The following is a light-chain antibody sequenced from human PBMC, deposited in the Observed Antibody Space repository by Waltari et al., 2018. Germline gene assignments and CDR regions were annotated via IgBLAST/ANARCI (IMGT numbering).Light chain of an antibody. V-gene: IGKV3-20*01. CDR2: AAS. Sequence: EIVLTQSPGTLSLSPGERATLSCRASQSVSNTHLAWYQQKPGQAPRLLIYAASRRGTGSPDRVSGSGSGTDFTLTISRLGPEDFAVYYCQQYGSAPRTFGQGTKVEIK. CDR1: QSVSNTH. J-gene: IGKJ1*01. CDR3: QQYGSAPRT.